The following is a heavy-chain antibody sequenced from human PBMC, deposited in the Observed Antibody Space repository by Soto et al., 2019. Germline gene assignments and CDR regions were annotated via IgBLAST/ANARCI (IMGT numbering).Heavy chain of an antibody. CDR1: GFTFSDHY. V-gene: IGHV3-11*06. CDR3: VRSGDNYNLLDY. D-gene: IGHD1-1*01. Sequence: GGSLRLSCAASGFTFSDHYMSWIRQAPGKGLEWIGYSSNSGSFTRYADSVKGRFSISRDNAKNSLYLQINSLRGDDTAIYYCVRSGDNYNLLDYWGQGTLVTVSS. CDR2: SSNSGSFT. J-gene: IGHJ4*02.